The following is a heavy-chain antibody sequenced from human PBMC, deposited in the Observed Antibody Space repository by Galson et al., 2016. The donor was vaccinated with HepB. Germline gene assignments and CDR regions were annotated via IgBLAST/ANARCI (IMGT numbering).Heavy chain of an antibody. Sequence: SLRLSCAASGFTFSGYEMRWVRQAPGKGLEYVSGISRDGGSTYYGDSVKGRFTMSRDNSKNTLYLQLDNLRGEDTAVYYCVKYVGLDGFDYWGQGTLVIVSS. D-gene: IGHD3/OR15-3a*01. CDR2: ISRDGGST. CDR3: VKYVGLDGFDY. CDR1: GFTFSGYE. J-gene: IGHJ4*02. V-gene: IGHV3-64*02.